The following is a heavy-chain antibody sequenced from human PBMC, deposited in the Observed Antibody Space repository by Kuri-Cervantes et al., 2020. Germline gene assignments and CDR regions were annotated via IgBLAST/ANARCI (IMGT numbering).Heavy chain of an antibody. J-gene: IGHJ4*02. CDR3: ARAVDSIYTTYFDY. D-gene: IGHD3-22*01. CDR1: GGSFSGYY. CDR2: INHSGST. V-gene: IGHV4-34*01. Sequence: ETLSLTCAVYGGSFSGYYWSWIRQPPGKGLEWIGEINHSGSTNYNPSLKSRVTISVDTSKNQFSLKLSSVTAADTAVYYCARAVDSIYTTYFDYWGQGTLVTVSS.